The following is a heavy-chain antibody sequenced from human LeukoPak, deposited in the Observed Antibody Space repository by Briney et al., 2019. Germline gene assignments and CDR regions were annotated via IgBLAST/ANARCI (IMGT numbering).Heavy chain of an antibody. CDR2: ISAYNGNT. Sequence: ASVKVSCKASGYTFTSYGISWVRQAPGQGLEWMGWISAYNGNTNYAQKLQGRVTMTTDTSTSTAYMELRSLRSDDTAVYYCASGGVPYCSSTSCYLNSWFDPWGQGTLVTVSS. J-gene: IGHJ5*02. CDR3: ASGGVPYCSSTSCYLNSWFDP. CDR1: GYTFTSYG. V-gene: IGHV1-18*01. D-gene: IGHD2-2*01.